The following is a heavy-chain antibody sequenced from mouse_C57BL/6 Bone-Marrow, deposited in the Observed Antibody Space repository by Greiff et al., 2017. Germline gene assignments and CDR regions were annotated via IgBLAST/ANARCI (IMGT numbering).Heavy chain of an antibody. CDR1: GYTFTSYG. J-gene: IGHJ1*03. Sequence: VQLQQSGAELARPGASVKLSCKASGYTFTSYGISWVKQRTGQGLEWIGEIYPRSGNTYYNEKFKGKATLTVDKSSSTAYMELRSLTSEDSAVYFCARGGTVVAPYWYFDVWGTGTTVTVSS. D-gene: IGHD1-1*01. CDR2: IYPRSGNT. V-gene: IGHV1-81*01. CDR3: ARGGTVVAPYWYFDV.